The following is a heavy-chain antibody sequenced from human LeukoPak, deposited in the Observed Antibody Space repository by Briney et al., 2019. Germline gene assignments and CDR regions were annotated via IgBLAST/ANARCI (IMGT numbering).Heavy chain of an antibody. D-gene: IGHD3-10*01. J-gene: IGHJ4*02. CDR2: ISSSGSTI. Sequence: PGGSLRLSCAASGFTFSSYEMNWVRQAPGKGLEWVSYISSSGSTIYYADSVKGRFTISRDNAKNSLYLQMNSLRAEDTAVYYCARDMVRGSSDYWGQGTLVTVSS. CDR1: GFTFSSYE. V-gene: IGHV3-48*03. CDR3: ARDMVRGSSDY.